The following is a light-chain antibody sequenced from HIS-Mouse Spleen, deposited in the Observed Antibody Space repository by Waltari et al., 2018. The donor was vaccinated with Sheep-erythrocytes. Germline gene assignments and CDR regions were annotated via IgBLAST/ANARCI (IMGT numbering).Light chain of an antibody. Sequence: QSALTQPRSVSGSPGQSVTISCTGTSSDVGGYNYVSWYQQHPGKAPKLMIYDVSKRPSGVPDLFTGSKSVNTASLTISGLQAEDEADYYCCSYAGSYNHVFATGTKVTGL. CDR3: CSYAGSYNHV. J-gene: IGLJ1*01. CDR2: DVS. V-gene: IGLV2-11*01. CDR1: SSDVGGYNY.